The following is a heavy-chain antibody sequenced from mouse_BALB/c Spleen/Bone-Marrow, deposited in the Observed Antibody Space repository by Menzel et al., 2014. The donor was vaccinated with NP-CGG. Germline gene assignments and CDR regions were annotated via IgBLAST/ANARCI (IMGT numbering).Heavy chain of an antibody. CDR1: GFTFSSFG. Sequence: EVQVVESGGGLVQPGGSRKLSCAASGFTFSSFGMHWVRRAPEKGLEWVAYISSGSSNINYADTAKGRFTISRDNPKNTLFLQMTSLRSEDTAMYYCARWGYYYAMDYWGQGTSVTVSS. CDR2: ISSGSSNI. J-gene: IGHJ4*01. CDR3: ARWGYYYAMDY. V-gene: IGHV5-17*02. D-gene: IGHD2-2*01.